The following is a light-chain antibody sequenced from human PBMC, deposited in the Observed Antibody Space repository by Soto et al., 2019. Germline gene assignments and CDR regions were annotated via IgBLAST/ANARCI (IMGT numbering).Light chain of an antibody. CDR3: QQRSNWVT. V-gene: IGKV3-11*01. CDR2: DAS. J-gene: IGKJ3*01. CDR1: QSVSSY. Sequence: EIVLTQSPATLSLSPGERATLSCRAGQSVSSYLAWYQQKPGQAPRLLIYDASNRATGIPARFSGSGSGTDFTLTISSLEPEDFAVYYCQQRSNWVTFGPGTKVDIK.